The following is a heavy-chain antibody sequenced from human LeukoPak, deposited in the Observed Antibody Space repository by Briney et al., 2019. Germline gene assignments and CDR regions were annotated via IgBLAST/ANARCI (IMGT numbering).Heavy chain of an antibody. Sequence: GGSLRLSCAASGFAFSTYWMHWVRQAPGKGLVWVSRINSDGSSTAYADSVKGRFTISRDNAKNTLYLQMNSLRAEDTAVYYCARAASSWHEYFQHWARAPWSPSPQ. D-gene: IGHD6-13*01. CDR2: INSDGSST. J-gene: IGHJ1*01. CDR1: GFAFSTYW. CDR3: ARAASSWHEYFQH. V-gene: IGHV3-74*01.